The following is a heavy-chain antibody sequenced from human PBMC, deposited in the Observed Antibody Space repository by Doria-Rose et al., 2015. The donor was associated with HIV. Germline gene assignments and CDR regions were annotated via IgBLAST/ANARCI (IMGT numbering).Heavy chain of an antibody. V-gene: IGHV3-21*01. CDR2: ITRGSPNM. D-gene: IGHD2-8*01. CDR1: GFSFSHYS. Sequence: VQLVESGGGLVKPGGSLRLSCAASGFSFSHYSMNWIRQAPRQGLAWFASITRGSPNMIDADSRRTRFSISRDNATNSLDLQMDSLSAEDTAVYYCARKGMGHYFDFWGQGTPVTVSP. J-gene: IGHJ4*02. CDR3: ARKGMGHYFDF.